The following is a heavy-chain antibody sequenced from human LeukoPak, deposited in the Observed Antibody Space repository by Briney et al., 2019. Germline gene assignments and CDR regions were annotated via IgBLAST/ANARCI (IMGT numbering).Heavy chain of an antibody. V-gene: IGHV1-69*06. J-gene: IGHJ4*02. CDR2: IIPIFGTA. Sequence: SVKVSCKASGGTFSSYAISWVRQAPGQGLEWMGGIIPIFGTANYAQKFQGRVTITADKSTSTAYMELSSLRSEDTAVYYCARAILFGELLNPDYWGQGTLVTVSS. CDR1: GGTFSSYA. D-gene: IGHD3-10*02. CDR3: ARAILFGELLNPDY.